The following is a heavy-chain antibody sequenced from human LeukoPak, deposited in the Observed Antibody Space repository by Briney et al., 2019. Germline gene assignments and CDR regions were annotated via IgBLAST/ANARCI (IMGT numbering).Heavy chain of an antibody. Sequence: GAPVKVSCKASVYTFTGYYMHWVRQAPGQGLEWMGWINPNSGGTNYAQRFQGRVTMTRDTSISTAYMELSRLRSDDTAVYYCARGASGVYTVTTSWFDPWGQGTPVTVFS. CDR2: INPNSGGT. CDR3: ARGASGVYTVTTSWFDP. D-gene: IGHD4-17*01. V-gene: IGHV1-2*02. J-gene: IGHJ5*02. CDR1: VYTFTGYY.